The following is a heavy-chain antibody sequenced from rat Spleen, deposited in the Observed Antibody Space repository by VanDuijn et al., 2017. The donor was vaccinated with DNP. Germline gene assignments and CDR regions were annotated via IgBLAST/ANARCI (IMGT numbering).Heavy chain of an antibody. V-gene: IGHV5-25*01. CDR2: ISTSGGNT. Sequence: EVQLVESGGGLVQPGRSMTLSCAASGFSVSDYYMAWVRQAQSTGLEWVASISTSGGNTYHRDSVKGRFTISRDNAKSTLFLQMNSLRSEDTATYYCKVGAQYWGQGVMVTVSS. CDR1: GFSVSDYY. CDR3: KVGAQY. J-gene: IGHJ2*01. D-gene: IGHD5-1*01.